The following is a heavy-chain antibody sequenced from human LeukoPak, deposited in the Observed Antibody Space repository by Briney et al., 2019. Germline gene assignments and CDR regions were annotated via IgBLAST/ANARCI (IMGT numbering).Heavy chain of an antibody. V-gene: IGHV1-2*02. CDR3: ARAAVVVVVAARSWFDP. D-gene: IGHD2-15*01. CDR1: GYTFTGYY. Sequence: GASVKVSCKASGYTFTGYYVHWVRQAPGQGLEWMGWINPNSGGTNYAQKFQGRVTMTRDTSISTAYMELSRLRSDDTAVYYCARAAVVVVVAARSWFDPWGQGTLVTVSS. J-gene: IGHJ5*02. CDR2: INPNSGGT.